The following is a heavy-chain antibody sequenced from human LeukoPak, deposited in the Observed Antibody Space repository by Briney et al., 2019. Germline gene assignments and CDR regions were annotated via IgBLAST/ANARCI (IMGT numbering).Heavy chain of an antibody. V-gene: IGHV1-69*13. CDR1: GGTCTIYA. CDR3: ARVYSYGTGWFDP. D-gene: IGHD5-18*01. Sequence: GASVKVSCKSSGGTCTIYAISWVRQAPGQGLEWMGVIIPIFGTANYAQKFQGRVTITADESTSTAYMELSSLRSEDTAVYYCARVYSYGTGWFDPWGQGTLVTVSS. J-gene: IGHJ5*02. CDR2: IIPIFGTA.